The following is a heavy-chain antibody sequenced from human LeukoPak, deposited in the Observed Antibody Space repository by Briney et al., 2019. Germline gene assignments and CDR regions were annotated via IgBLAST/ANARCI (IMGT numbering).Heavy chain of an antibody. V-gene: IGHV4-34*01. Sequence: NPSETLSLTCAVYGGSFSGYYWSWIRQPPGKGLEWIGEINHSGSTNYNPSLKSRVTISVDTSKNQFSLKLSSVTAADTAVYYCARVFVVVPAANNWFDPWGQGTLVTVSS. CDR2: INHSGST. CDR3: ARVFVVVPAANNWFDP. D-gene: IGHD2-2*01. CDR1: GGSFSGYY. J-gene: IGHJ5*02.